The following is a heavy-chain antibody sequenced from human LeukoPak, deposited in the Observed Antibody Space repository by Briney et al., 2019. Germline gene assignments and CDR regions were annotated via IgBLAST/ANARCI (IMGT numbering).Heavy chain of an antibody. CDR2: LSRSGRDR. D-gene: IGHD2-15*01. Sequence: PGGSLRLSCAASGFTVSSYEMYWVRQAPGRGLELVSYLSRSGRDRYDADSVRGRFSISRDNAKNSVFLQMNSLRAEDTAVYYCAKRSCSGGSCNFDYWGQGTLVTVSS. CDR3: AKRSCSGGSCNFDY. J-gene: IGHJ4*02. CDR1: GFTVSSYE. V-gene: IGHV3-48*03.